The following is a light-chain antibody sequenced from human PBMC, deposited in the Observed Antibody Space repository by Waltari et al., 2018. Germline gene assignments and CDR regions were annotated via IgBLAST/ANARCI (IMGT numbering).Light chain of an antibody. CDR3: CSYAGSNSWV. CDR1: RRDVGSYNL. CDR2: EGS. V-gene: IGLV2-23*01. J-gene: IGLJ3*02. Sequence: QSALTQTASVSGSPGQSITISCTGTRRDVGSYNLVSWYQQHPGKVPKFMIYEGSERPSGVSNRFSGTKSGNTATLTISGLQAEDEADYYCCSYAGSNSWVFGGGTKLTVV.